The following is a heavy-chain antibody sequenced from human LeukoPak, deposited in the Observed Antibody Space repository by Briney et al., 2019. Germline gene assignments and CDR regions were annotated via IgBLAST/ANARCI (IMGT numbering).Heavy chain of an antibody. CDR2: MNPNSGNT. CDR3: ARGESALAYYGMDV. D-gene: IGHD3-3*01. J-gene: IGHJ6*02. CDR1: GYTFTSYD. V-gene: IGHV1-8*01. Sequence: ASLKVSCKASGYTFTSYDINWVRQATGQGLEWRGWMNPNSGNTGYAQKFQGRVTMTRNTSISTAYMELSSLRSEDTAVYYCARGESALAYYGMDVWGQGTTVTVSS.